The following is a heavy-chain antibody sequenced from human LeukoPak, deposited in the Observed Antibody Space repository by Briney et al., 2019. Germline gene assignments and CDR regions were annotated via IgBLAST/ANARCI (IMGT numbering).Heavy chain of an antibody. V-gene: IGHV1-2*02. D-gene: IGHD6-19*01. J-gene: IGHJ4*02. CDR1: GYTFTGYY. CDR3: ARGRSGWPETDY. Sequence: ASVKVSCTASGYTFTGYYMHWVRQAPGQGLEWMGWINPNSGGTNYAQKFQGRVTMTRDTSISTAYMELSRLRSDDTAVYYCARGRSGWPETDYWGQGTLVTVSS. CDR2: INPNSGGT.